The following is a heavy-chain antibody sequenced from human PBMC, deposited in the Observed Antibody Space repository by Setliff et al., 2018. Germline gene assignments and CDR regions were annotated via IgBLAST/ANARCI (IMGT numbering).Heavy chain of an antibody. CDR2: AFHTGKT. CDR3: ARGGYNSRSGYSAYYYDY. Sequence: ETLSLTCTVSGVSIRGFYWTWIRQSPKRGLEWLGYAFHTGKTDYNPSLMSRVIISIDMSRKQLSLKLSSVTAADTAMYFCARGGYNSRSGYSAYYYDYWGQGALVTVSS. CDR1: GVSIRGFY. V-gene: IGHV4-59*03. D-gene: IGHD3-3*01. J-gene: IGHJ4*02.